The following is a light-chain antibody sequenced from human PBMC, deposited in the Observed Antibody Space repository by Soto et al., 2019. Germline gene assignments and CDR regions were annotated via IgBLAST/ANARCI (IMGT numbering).Light chain of an antibody. CDR2: DVS. V-gene: IGLV2-14*03. CDR1: SSDVGGYNY. J-gene: IGLJ1*01. CDR3: SSYTSSSTEV. Sequence: QSVLTQPASASGSPGQSITISCTGTSSDVGGYNYVSWYQQHPGKAPKLMIYDVSNRPSGVSNRFSGSKSGNTASLTISGLQAEDEADYYCSSYTSSSTEVFGTGTKVTVL.